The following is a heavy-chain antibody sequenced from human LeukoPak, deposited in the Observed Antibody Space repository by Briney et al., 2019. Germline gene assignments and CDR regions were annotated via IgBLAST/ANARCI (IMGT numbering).Heavy chain of an antibody. J-gene: IGHJ3*02. Sequence: PGGSLRLSCAASGFTFSDYAMNWVRQAPGKGLEWVSSLSESGDTTYYADSVKGRFTISRDNSKNTLYLQMNSLRAEDTAVYYCAKAPLGSDAFDIWGQGTMVTVSS. CDR3: AKAPLGSDAFDI. D-gene: IGHD7-27*01. CDR2: LSESGDTT. CDR1: GFTFSDYA. V-gene: IGHV3-23*01.